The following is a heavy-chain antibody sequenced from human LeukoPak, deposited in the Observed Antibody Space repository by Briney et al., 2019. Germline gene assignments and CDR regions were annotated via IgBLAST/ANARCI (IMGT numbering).Heavy chain of an antibody. Sequence: GASVKVSCKASGYTFTGYYMHWVRQAPGQGLEWMGWINPNSGGTNYAQKFQGRVTMTRDTSISTAYMELSRLRSDDTAVYYCARVGYYDSSGYYPNYWGQGTLVTVSS. CDR3: ARVGYYDSSGYYPNY. CDR2: INPNSGGT. V-gene: IGHV1-2*02. D-gene: IGHD3-22*01. J-gene: IGHJ4*02. CDR1: GYTFTGYY.